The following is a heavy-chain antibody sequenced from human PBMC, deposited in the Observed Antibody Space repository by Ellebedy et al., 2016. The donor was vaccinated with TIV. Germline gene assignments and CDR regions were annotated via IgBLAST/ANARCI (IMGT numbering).Heavy chain of an antibody. CDR3: ARDSASHLRFSYTDY. CDR2: ISYDGSNK. V-gene: IGHV3-30*01. J-gene: IGHJ4*02. CDR1: GHTLTEIS. Sequence: SXXVSGHTLTEISIHWVRQAPGKGLEWVALISYDGSNKYYADSVKGRFTISRDNSKNTVYVQMNSLTTDDTAVYYCARDSASHLRFSYTDYWGRGTLIAVSS. D-gene: IGHD4-11*01.